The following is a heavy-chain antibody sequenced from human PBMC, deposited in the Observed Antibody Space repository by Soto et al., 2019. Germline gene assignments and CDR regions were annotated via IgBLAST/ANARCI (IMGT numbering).Heavy chain of an antibody. J-gene: IGHJ4*02. V-gene: IGHV4-61*01. CDR3: ASVGRDCSSTSCLGFFFDY. Sequence: SETLSLTCTVSGGSVSSGSYYWSWIRQPPGKGLEWIGYIYYSGSTNYNPSLKSRVTISVDTSKNQFSLKLSSVTAADTAVYYCASVGRDCSSTSCLGFFFDYWGQGTLVTVSS. D-gene: IGHD2-2*01. CDR2: IYYSGST. CDR1: GGSVSSGSYY.